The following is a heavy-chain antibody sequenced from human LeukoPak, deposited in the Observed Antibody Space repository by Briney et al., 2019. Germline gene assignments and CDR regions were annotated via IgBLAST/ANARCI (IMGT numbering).Heavy chain of an antibody. V-gene: IGHV3-30-3*01. J-gene: IGHJ4*02. CDR1: GFTFRDYY. CDR3: ASSPSSYFDY. D-gene: IGHD6-13*01. Sequence: GGSLRLSCAASGFTFRDYYMSWIRQAPGKGLEWVALVSYDGTNKYYADSVMGRFTVSRDNSKDTLYLQMNSLRAEDTAVYYCASSPSSYFDYWGQGTLVTVSS. CDR2: VSYDGTNK.